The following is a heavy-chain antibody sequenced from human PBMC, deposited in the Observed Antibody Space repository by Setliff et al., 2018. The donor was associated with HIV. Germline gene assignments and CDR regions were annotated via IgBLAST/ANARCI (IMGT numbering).Heavy chain of an antibody. CDR1: GDSISGQY. V-gene: IGHV4-4*07. CDR2: IHSTGST. D-gene: IGHD2-15*01. J-gene: IGHJ4*02. Sequence: SETLSLTCTVSGDSISGQYWSWIRQPAGKGLEWIGRIHSTGSTHYNPSLKSRVTISVDTSKNQFSLNLSSVTAADTAVYYCARGGLGVVGAIDYWSQGTLVTVSS. CDR3: ARGGLGVVGAIDY.